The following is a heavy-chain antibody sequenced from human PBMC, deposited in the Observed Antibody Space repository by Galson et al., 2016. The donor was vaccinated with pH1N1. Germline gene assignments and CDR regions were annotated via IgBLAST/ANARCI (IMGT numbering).Heavy chain of an antibody. J-gene: IGHJ3*01. CDR2: ISGRGGNT. D-gene: IGHD3-10*01. CDR3: AKDRSREFLHFPFDAFDV. Sequence: SLRLSCATSGFTFKNYVMSWVRQAPGKGLEWVSVISGRGGNTYYADSVKGRFTISRDNFKNTLYLEMNKLKEDDPAVYYCAKDRSREFLHFPFDAFDVWGQGTMVTVSA. V-gene: IGHV3-23*01. CDR1: GFTFKNYV.